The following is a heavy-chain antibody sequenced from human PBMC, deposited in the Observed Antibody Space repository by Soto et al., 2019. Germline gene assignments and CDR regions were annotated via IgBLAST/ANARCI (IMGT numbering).Heavy chain of an antibody. Sequence: PSETLSLTCSVSGDSLKNHYWALIRHSPGKGLEWIGNIYDSGSTNYSPALKSRVSMSVDTSKNMFSLKINSVTAADTAVYDCERSSMVPVDYFHFWGQGTVVTVSS. CDR1: GDSLKNHY. V-gene: IGHV4-59*11. CDR2: IYDSGST. J-gene: IGHJ4*02. D-gene: IGHD3-10*01. CDR3: ERSSMVPVDYFHF.